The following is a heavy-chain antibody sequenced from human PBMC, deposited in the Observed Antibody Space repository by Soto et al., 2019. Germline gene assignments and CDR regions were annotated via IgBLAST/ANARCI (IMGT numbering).Heavy chain of an antibody. CDR1: GFTFTSSA. V-gene: IGHV1-58*01. D-gene: IGHD3-10*01. CDR2: IVVGSGNT. J-gene: IGHJ6*02. Sequence: QMQLVQSGPEVKKPGTSVKVSCKASGFTFTSSAVQWVRQARGQRLEWIGWIVVGSGNTNYAQKFQERVTITRDMSTSTAYMELSSLRSEDTAVYYCAAEEGSELWFGELYTPRVYGMDVWGQGTTVTVSS. CDR3: AAEEGSELWFGELYTPRVYGMDV.